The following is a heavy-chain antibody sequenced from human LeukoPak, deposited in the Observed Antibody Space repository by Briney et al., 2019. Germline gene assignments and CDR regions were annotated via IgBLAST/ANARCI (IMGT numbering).Heavy chain of an antibody. CDR1: GFTFGSYG. D-gene: IGHD1-26*01. Sequence: GGSLRLSCAASGFTFGSYGMSWVRRAPGKGLEWVANIKQDGSEKYYVDSVRGRFTISRDNAKNSLYLQMNSLRAEDTAVYYCARVAAGRYYYYYYYMDVWGKGTTVTVSS. CDR3: ARVAAGRYYYYYYYMDV. J-gene: IGHJ6*03. V-gene: IGHV3-7*01. CDR2: IKQDGSEK.